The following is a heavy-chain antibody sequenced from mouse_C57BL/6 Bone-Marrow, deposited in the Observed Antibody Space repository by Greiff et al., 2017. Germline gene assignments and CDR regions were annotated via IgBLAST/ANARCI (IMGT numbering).Heavy chain of an antibody. Sequence: EVKLMESGAELVRPGASVKLSCTASGFNIKDDYMHWVKQSPEQGLEWIGWIDPENGATEYASMFHGKATITADTSSNTAYLQLSSLTSEDTAVYYCTTLLITTLDYWGQGTSVTVSS. CDR3: TTLLITTLDY. CDR2: IDPENGAT. J-gene: IGHJ4*01. V-gene: IGHV14-4*01. D-gene: IGHD1-1*01. CDR1: GFNIKDDY.